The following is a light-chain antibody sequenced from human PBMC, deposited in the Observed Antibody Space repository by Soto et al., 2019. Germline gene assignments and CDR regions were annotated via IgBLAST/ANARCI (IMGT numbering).Light chain of an antibody. V-gene: IGKV1-17*01. CDR2: AAS. J-gene: IGKJ4*01. CDR3: LPHNDYPLT. CDR1: QGIGID. Sequence: DIQMTQCPSSLSASVGDRVTITSRASQGIGIDLAWYQQKPGKAPKRLIDAASSLQRGVPSRFSGGGSGTEFTLTISSLQPEDFATYYCLPHNDYPLTVGGGTKVAIK.